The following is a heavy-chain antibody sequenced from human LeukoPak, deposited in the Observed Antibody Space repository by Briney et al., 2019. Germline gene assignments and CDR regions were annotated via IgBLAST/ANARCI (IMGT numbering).Heavy chain of an antibody. J-gene: IGHJ3*02. Sequence: SETLSLTCTVSGGSISSSNYYWGWIRQPPGKGLEWIGSIYYSGSTYYNPSLKSRVTISVDTSKNQFSLKLTSVTAADTAVYYCARDRRENYYYDGSDYSDAFDIWGQGTMVTVSS. V-gene: IGHV4-39*07. CDR1: GGSISSSNYY. CDR3: ARDRRENYYYDGSDYSDAFDI. D-gene: IGHD3-22*01. CDR2: IYYSGST.